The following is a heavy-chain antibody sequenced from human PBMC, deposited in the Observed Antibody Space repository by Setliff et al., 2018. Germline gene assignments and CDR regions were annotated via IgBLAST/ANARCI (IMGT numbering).Heavy chain of an antibody. CDR3: ARSYNFWSGPALDV. CDR2: INPIFGTA. Sequence: EASVKVSCKTSGGTFSTFGIHWVRQAPGQGLVWMGGINPIFGTAHYAQKFHGRVTITRDTSANTVYMELSRLRYEDTAVYYCARSYNFWSGPALDVWGKGTTVTVSS. D-gene: IGHD3-3*01. CDR1: GGTFSTFG. V-gene: IGHV1-69*05. J-gene: IGHJ6*04.